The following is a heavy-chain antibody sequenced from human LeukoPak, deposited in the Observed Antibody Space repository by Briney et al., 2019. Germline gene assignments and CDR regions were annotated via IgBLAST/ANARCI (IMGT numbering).Heavy chain of an antibody. CDR1: GGSIRSDTYY. CDR3: ARHLQKIFGVYAFDF. CDR2: VYYSGSA. J-gene: IGHJ3*01. V-gene: IGHV4-39*01. D-gene: IGHD3-3*01. Sequence: PSETLSLTCTVSGGSIRSDTYYWGWIRQPPGKGLEWIGSVYYSGSAYYNPPLKSRVSISVDTSKNQFSLKLSSVTAADTAVYYCARHLQKIFGVYAFDFWGQGAMVTVSS.